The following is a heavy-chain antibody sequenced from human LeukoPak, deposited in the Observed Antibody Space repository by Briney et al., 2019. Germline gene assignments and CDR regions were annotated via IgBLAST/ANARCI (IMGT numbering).Heavy chain of an antibody. J-gene: IGHJ6*02. V-gene: IGHV3-7*01. CDR3: ARDTYYYNSSAFYHYYYGMDV. D-gene: IGHD3-22*01. CDR1: GFTFSSYW. CDR2: IKRDGSEK. Sequence: RSEGSLRLSCAASGFTFSSYWMSWVRQAPGKGLEWVANIKRDGSEKYYVDSVKGRFTISRDNAKNSLYLQMNSLRAEDTAVYYCARDTYYYNSSAFYHYYYGMDVWGQGTTVTVSS.